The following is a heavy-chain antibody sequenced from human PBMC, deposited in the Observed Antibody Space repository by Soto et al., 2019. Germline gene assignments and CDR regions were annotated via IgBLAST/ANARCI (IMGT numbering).Heavy chain of an antibody. CDR2: IYDTGISGYTPST. V-gene: IGHV4-59*02. J-gene: IGHJ6*02. CDR3: ARGEDAFFYYGLDV. Sequence: PSETLSLTCFVSGGSVTSHHWSWIRRPPGKGLEWIAYIYDTGISGYTPSTSYNPSLKSRVTMSVDTSKSQFSLKLTSVTAADTAVYYCARGEDAFFYYGLDVWGQGITVTVSS. CDR1: GGSVTSHH.